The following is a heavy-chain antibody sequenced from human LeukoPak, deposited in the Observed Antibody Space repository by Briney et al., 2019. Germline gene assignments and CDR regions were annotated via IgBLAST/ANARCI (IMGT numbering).Heavy chain of an antibody. CDR2: IRYDGSNK. V-gene: IGHV3-30*02. CDR1: GFTFSSYG. CDR3: ARRGLRGATLYFDY. D-gene: IGHD1-26*01. Sequence: GGSLRLSCAASGFTFSSYGMHWVRQAPGKGLEWVAFIRYDGSNKYYADSVKGRFTISRDNSKNTLYLQMNSLRAEDTAVYYCARRGLRGATLYFDYWGQGTLVTVSS. J-gene: IGHJ4*02.